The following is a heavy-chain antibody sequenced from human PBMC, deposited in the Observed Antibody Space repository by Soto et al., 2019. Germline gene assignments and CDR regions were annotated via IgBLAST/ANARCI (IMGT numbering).Heavy chain of an antibody. Sequence: PSETLSLTCTVSGGSISSSSYYWGWIRQPPGKGLEWIGSIYYSGSTYYNPSLKSRVTISVDTSKNQFSLKLSSVTAADTAVYYCARIAYCGGDRSDMYYFDYWGQGTLVTVS. CDR1: GGSISSSSYY. CDR3: ARIAYCGGDRSDMYYFDY. CDR2: IYYSGST. D-gene: IGHD2-21*02. J-gene: IGHJ4*02. V-gene: IGHV4-39*01.